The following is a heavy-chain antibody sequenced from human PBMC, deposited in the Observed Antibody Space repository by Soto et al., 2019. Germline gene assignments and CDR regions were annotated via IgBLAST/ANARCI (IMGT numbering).Heavy chain of an antibody. J-gene: IGHJ6*02. CDR2: IYHGGST. V-gene: IGHV4-4*02. CDR3: ARLSFYYGVDV. Sequence: PXETLYLTCAVSGGSISSANWWTCVRQPPGKGLEWIGEIYHGGSTSYNPSLKSRVTLSLDKFKNNFSLNLTSVTAADTAVYYCARLSFYYGVDVWGQGTTVTVSS. CDR1: GGSISSANW.